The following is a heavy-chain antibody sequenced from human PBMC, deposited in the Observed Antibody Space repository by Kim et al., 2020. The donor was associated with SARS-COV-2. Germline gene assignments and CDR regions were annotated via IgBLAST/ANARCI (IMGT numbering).Heavy chain of an antibody. CDR3: SRDWAAVAGFSPLDF. J-gene: IGHJ4*02. V-gene: IGHV1-18*04. CDR2: VSGYNGNT. D-gene: IGHD6-19*01. CDR1: GYTFTNYG. Sequence: ASVKVSCKASGYTFTNYGFTWVRQAPGQGLEWMGWVSGYNGNTNYAQRFQGRVTMTADTSTSTAYMELRSLRSDDTAVYYCSRDWAAVAGFSPLDFWGQGTLVTVSS.